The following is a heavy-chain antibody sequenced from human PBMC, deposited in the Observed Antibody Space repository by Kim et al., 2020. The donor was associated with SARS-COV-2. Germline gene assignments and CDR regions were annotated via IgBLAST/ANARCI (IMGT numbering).Heavy chain of an antibody. CDR3: ARGEQYNIVATYGGIDY. J-gene: IGHJ4*02. V-gene: IGHV3-21*01. D-gene: IGHD5-12*01. Sequence: VKGRFTISRDNAKNSLYLQMNSLRAEDTAVYYCARGEQYNIVATYGGIDYWGQGTLVTVSS.